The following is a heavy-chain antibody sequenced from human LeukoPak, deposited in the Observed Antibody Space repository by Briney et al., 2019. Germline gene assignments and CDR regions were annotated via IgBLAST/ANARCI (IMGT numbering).Heavy chain of an antibody. CDR1: GYTFTSYG. J-gene: IGHJ5*02. Sequence: ASVKVSCKASGYTFTSYGISWVRQAPGQGLEWMGWISAYNGNTNYAQKLQGRVTMTKDTSTSTAYMELRSLRSDDTAVYNCARAVGGSGSTTNWFDPWGQGNLVTVSS. CDR2: ISAYNGNT. CDR3: ARAVGGSGSTTNWFDP. D-gene: IGHD3-10*01. V-gene: IGHV1-18*01.